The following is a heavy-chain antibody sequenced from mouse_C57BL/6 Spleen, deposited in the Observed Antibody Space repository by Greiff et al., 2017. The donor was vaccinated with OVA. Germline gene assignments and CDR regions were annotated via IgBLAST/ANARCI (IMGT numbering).Heavy chain of an antibody. Sequence: VKLQQSGPELVKPGASVKISCKASGYAFSSSWMNWVKQRPGKGLEWIGRIYPGDGDNNYNGKFKGKATLTADKSSSTAYLQLSGLTSEDSAVYFCASPNYYGSSYVGYFDVWGTGTTVTVSS. CDR3: ASPNYYGSSYVGYFDV. J-gene: IGHJ1*03. D-gene: IGHD1-1*01. V-gene: IGHV1-82*01. CDR1: GYAFSSSW. CDR2: IYPGDGDN.